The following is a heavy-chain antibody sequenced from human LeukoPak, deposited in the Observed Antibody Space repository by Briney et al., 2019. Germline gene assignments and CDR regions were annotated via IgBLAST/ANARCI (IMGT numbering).Heavy chain of an antibody. CDR3: ARLVVVPAPSKYGMDV. CDR1: GGTFSSYA. J-gene: IGHJ6*04. D-gene: IGHD2-2*01. Sequence: SVKVSCKASGGTFSSYAISWVRQAPGQGLEWMGGIIPIFGTANYAQKFQGRVTITADKSTSTAYMELSSLRSEGTAVYYCARLVVVPAPSKYGMDVWGKGTTVTVSS. V-gene: IGHV1-69*06. CDR2: IIPIFGTA.